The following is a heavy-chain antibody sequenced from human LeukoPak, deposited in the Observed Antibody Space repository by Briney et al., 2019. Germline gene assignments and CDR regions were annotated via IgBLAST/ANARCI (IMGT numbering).Heavy chain of an antibody. CDR1: GGSISSYY. CDR3: ARGTLYCSSTSCFNWFDP. D-gene: IGHD2-2*01. Sequence: SETLSLTCTVSGGSISSYYWSWIRQPPGKGLEWIGYIYYSGSTNYNPSLKSRVTISVDTSKNQFSLKLSSVTAADTAVYYCARGTLYCSSTSCFNWFDPWGQGTLVTVSS. CDR2: IYYSGST. J-gene: IGHJ5*02. V-gene: IGHV4-59*01.